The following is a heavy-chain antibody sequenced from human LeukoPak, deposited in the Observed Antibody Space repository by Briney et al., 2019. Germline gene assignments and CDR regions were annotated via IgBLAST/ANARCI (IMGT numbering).Heavy chain of an antibody. CDR2: IYYSGST. V-gene: IGHV4-59*08. D-gene: IGHD3-10*01. CDR1: GGSISSYY. J-gene: IGHJ4*02. Sequence: SETLSLTCTVSGGSISSYYWSWIRQPPGRGLEWIGYIYYSGSTNYNPSLKSRVTISVDTSKNQFSLKLSSVTAADTAVYYCARQTGSGLFSLPGGQGTLVTVSS. CDR3: ARQTGSGLFSLP.